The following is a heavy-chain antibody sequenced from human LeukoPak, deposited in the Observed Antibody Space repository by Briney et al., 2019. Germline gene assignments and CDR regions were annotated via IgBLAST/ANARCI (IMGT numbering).Heavy chain of an antibody. J-gene: IGHJ4*02. CDR1: GGTFSSYA. CDR3: ARPIEYYDSSGYYSPYFDY. CDR2: ISAYNGNT. V-gene: IGHV1-18*01. D-gene: IGHD3-22*01. Sequence: ASVKVSCKASGGTFSSYAISWVRQAPGRGLEWMGWISAYNGNTNYAQKLQGRVTMTTDTSTSTAYMELRSLRSDDTAVYYCARPIEYYDSSGYYSPYFDYWGQGTLVTVSS.